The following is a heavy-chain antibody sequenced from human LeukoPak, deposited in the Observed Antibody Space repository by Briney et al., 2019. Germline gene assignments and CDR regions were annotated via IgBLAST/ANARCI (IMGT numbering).Heavy chain of an antibody. CDR2: ISGSGGNT. CDR1: RFTFSNYA. J-gene: IGHJ4*02. CDR3: AKGYYYDSSAYYQHFDY. V-gene: IGHV3-23*01. Sequence: PGGSLRLACAASRFTFSNYAMSWVRQAPGKGLEWVSEISGSGGNTYFADSVKGRFTISRDNSKSTLFLQMNSLRTEDTAVYYCAKGYYYDSSAYYQHFDYWGQGTLVTVSS. D-gene: IGHD3-22*01.